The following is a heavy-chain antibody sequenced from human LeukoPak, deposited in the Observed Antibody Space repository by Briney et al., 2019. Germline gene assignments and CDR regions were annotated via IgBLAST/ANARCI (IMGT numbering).Heavy chain of an antibody. CDR3: ARARLTYCSGGSCYSGSYMDV. CDR2: INPNSGGT. Sequence: ASVKVSCKASGYTLTGYYMHWVRQAPGQGLEWMGWINPNSGGTNYAQKFQGRVTMTRDTSISTAYMELSRLRSDDTAVYYCARARLTYCSGGSCYSGSYMDVWGKGTTVTVSS. CDR1: GYTLTGYY. V-gene: IGHV1-2*02. D-gene: IGHD2-15*01. J-gene: IGHJ6*03.